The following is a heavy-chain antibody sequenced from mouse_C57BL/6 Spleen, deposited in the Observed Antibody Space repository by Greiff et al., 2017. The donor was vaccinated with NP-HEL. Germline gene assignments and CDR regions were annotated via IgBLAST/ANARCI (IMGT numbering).Heavy chain of an antibody. CDR1: GYTFTSYC. V-gene: IGHV1-69*01. Sequence: QVQLQQPGAELVMPGASVKLSCKASGYTFTSYCMHWVKQRPGQGLEWIGEIDPSDSDTNYNQKFKGKATLTVDTSSSTAYMQLSSLTSEESAVYYGECSGKNNYCVDYWGHGTTLTVSS. J-gene: IGHJ2*01. D-gene: IGHD6-5*01. CDR2: IDPSDSDT. CDR3: ECSGKNNYCVDY.